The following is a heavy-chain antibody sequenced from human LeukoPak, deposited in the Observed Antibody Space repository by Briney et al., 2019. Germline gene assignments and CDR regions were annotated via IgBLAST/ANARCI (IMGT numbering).Heavy chain of an antibody. CDR3: ARGRPDRGDYYYYYYYMDV. V-gene: IGHV3-21*01. D-gene: IGHD3-16*02. Sequence: PGGSLRLSCAASGFTFSSYSMNWVRQAPGKGLEWVSSISSSSSYIYYADSVKGRFTISRDNAKNSLYLQMNSLRAEDTAVYYCARGRPDRGDYYYYYYYMDVWGKGTTVTVSS. J-gene: IGHJ6*03. CDR2: ISSSSSYI. CDR1: GFTFSSYS.